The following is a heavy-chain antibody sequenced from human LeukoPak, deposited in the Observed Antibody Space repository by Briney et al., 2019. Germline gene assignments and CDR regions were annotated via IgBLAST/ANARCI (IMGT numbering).Heavy chain of an antibody. J-gene: IGHJ1*01. CDR2: IRYDGSNK. CDR1: GFTFSSYG. D-gene: IGHD4-17*01. CDR3: AKLAFPHDYGDYPEYFQH. V-gene: IGHV3-30*02. Sequence: GGSLRLSCAASGFTFSSYGMHWVRQAPGKGLEWVAFIRYDGSNKYYADSVKGRFTISRDNSKNTLYLQMNSLRAEDTAVYYCAKLAFPHDYGDYPEYFQHWGQGTLVTVSS.